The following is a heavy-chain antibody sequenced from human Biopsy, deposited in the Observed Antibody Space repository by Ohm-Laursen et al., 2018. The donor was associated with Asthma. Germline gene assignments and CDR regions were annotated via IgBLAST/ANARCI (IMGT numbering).Heavy chain of an antibody. CDR2: ISYDGSNK. CDR3: ARDMNGDGWYFDY. Sequence: SLRLSCAASGFTFSTYAMHWVRQAPGKGLEWVAVISYDGSNKYYADSVKGRFTTSRDNSKNTLYLQMNSLRGDDTAVYYCARDMNGDGWYFDYWGQGTLVTVSS. J-gene: IGHJ4*02. V-gene: IGHV3-30-3*01. D-gene: IGHD5-24*01. CDR1: GFTFSTYA.